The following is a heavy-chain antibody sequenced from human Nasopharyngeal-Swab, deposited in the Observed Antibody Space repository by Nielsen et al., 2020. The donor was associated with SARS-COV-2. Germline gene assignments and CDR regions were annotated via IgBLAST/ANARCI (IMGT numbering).Heavy chain of an antibody. CDR3: ARDRVVQGVYYYGMDV. V-gene: IGHV3-11*06. CDR2: SSSSSSYT. D-gene: IGHD3-10*01. Sequence: RQAPGKGLEWVSYSSSSSSYTNYADSVKGRFTISRDNAKNSLYLQMNSLRAEDTAVYYCARDRVVQGVYYYGMDVWGQGTTVTVSS. J-gene: IGHJ6*02.